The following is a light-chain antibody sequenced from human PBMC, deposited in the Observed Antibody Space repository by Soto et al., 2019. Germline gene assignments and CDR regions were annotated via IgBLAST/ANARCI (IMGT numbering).Light chain of an antibody. Sequence: EVVMTQSPATLSVSPGERATLSCRASQSVTTNMAWYQQKPGQAPRLLIYGASTRATGIPARFSGSGSGTDFTLTISSLRSEDFVVYYCQQYNNWPPWTFGQGTKVDIK. CDR2: GAS. J-gene: IGKJ1*01. V-gene: IGKV3-15*01. CDR1: QSVTTN. CDR3: QQYNNWPPWT.